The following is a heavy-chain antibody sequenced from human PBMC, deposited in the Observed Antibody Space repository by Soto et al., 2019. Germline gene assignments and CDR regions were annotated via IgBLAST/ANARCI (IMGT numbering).Heavy chain of an antibody. J-gene: IGHJ4*02. D-gene: IGHD6-13*01. Sequence: GGSLRLSCAASGFTFRRYAMHLGRQAPGKRLEWVAVISNDGSDKHYADSVKGRFSISRDNSKNTLYLQMNSLRAEDTAVYYCAKVRDIAAADSYFDYWGRGTLVTVSS. CDR2: ISNDGSDK. CDR1: GFTFRRYA. CDR3: AKVRDIAAADSYFDY. V-gene: IGHV3-30*18.